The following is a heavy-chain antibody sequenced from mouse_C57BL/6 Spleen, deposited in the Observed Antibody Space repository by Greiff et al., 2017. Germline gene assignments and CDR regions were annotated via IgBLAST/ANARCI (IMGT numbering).Heavy chain of an antibody. J-gene: IGHJ2*01. V-gene: IGHV1-61*01. CDR1: GYTFTSYW. CDR3: ARTLYYYGSKYFDY. Sequence: QVQLQQPGAELVRPGSSVKLSCKASGYTFTSYWMDWVKQRPGQGLEWIGNIYPSDSETHYNQKFKDKATLTVDKSSSTAYMQLSSLTSEDSAVYDCARTLYYYGSKYFDYWGQGTTLTVSS. CDR2: IYPSDSET. D-gene: IGHD1-1*01.